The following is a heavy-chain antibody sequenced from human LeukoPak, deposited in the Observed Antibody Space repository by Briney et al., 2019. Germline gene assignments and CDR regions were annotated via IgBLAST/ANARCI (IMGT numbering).Heavy chain of an antibody. J-gene: IGHJ4*02. CDR1: GFTFSTYG. CDR2: IRYDGRNK. CDR3: AKDRIIDYYGSGSYYAYDY. D-gene: IGHD3-10*01. V-gene: IGHV3-30*02. Sequence: GGSLRLSCAASGFTFSTYGMDWVRQAPGKGLEWVAFIRYDGRNKYYADSVKGRFTISRDNSKNTLYLQMNSLRAEDKAVYYCAKDRIIDYYGSGSYYAYDYWGQGTLVTVSS.